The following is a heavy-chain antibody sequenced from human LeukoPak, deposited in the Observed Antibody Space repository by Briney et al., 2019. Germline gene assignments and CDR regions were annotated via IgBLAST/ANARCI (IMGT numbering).Heavy chain of an antibody. CDR1: GYTFTSYY. D-gene: IGHD4-17*01. Sequence: ASVTVSCKASGYTFTSYYMHWVRQAPGQGLEWMGIINPSGGSTSYAQKFQGRVTMTRDTSTSTVYMELSSLRSEDTAVYYCARDLQANHDYGDYHDYWGQGTLVTVSS. CDR2: INPSGGST. CDR3: ARDLQANHDYGDYHDY. J-gene: IGHJ4*02. V-gene: IGHV1-46*01.